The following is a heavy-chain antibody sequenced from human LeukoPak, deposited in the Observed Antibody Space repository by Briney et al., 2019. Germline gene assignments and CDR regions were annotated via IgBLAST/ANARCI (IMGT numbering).Heavy chain of an antibody. J-gene: IGHJ4*02. CDR2: IGRMGGSP. CDR3: AKADILTGYHRGGGFYFDY. V-gene: IGHV3-23*01. CDR1: GFTFATYA. D-gene: IGHD3-9*01. Sequence: GGPLNFSFAAPGFTFATYARNWVRQAPGKGLNWVSPIGRMGGSPYYADSVKGRFTISRDNSMNTLHLQMNSLRAEDTAVYYCAKADILTGYHRGGGFYFDYWGQGTLVTVSS.